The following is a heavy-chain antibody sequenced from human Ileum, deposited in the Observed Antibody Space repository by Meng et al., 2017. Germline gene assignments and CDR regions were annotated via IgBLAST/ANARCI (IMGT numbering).Heavy chain of an antibody. D-gene: IGHD3-22*01. CDR3: ARTRYYSSSGYYEFGY. CDR2: IFHSGTT. V-gene: IGHV4-38-2*01. Sequence: GSLRLSCAVSGYSISSGYYWGWIRQSPGKGLEWIPSIFHSGTTYYNPSLESRVTVSADMSKNQFSLKLTSVTAADTAVYYCARTRYYSSSGYYEFGYWGQGSLVTVSS. CDR1: GYSISSGYY. J-gene: IGHJ4*02.